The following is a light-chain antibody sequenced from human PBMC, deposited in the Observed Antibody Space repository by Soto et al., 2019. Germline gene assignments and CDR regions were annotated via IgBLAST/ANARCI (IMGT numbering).Light chain of an antibody. CDR3: CSSAGSFSVL. CDR1: HSDVGSYNL. J-gene: IGLJ2*01. CDR2: EDS. V-gene: IGLV2-23*01. Sequence: QSALTQPASVSGSPGQSITISCTGTHSDVGSYNLVSWYQQHPGKAPKLIIYEDSKRPSGVSNRFSGSKSGYTASLTISGLEAEDEADYYCCSSAGSFSVLFGGGTKLTVL.